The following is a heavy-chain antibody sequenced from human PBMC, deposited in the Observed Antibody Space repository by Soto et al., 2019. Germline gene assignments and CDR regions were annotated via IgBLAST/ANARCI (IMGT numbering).Heavy chain of an antibody. CDR3: TTPTKDIVVVPAAAKPYYYYYGMDV. J-gene: IGHJ6*01. CDR1: GFTFSNAW. D-gene: IGHD2-2*01. Sequence: VQLVESGGGLVKPGGSLRLSCAASGFTFSNAWMSWVRQAPGKGLEWVGRIKSKTDGGTTDYAAPVKGRFTISRDDSKNTLYLQMNSLKTEDTAVYYCTTPTKDIVVVPAAAKPYYYYYGMDVW. CDR2: IKSKTDGGTT. V-gene: IGHV3-15*01.